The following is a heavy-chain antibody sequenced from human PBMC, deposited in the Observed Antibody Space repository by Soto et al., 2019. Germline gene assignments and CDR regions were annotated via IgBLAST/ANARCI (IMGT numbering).Heavy chain of an antibody. CDR2: ISVYNGNT. J-gene: IGHJ3*02. V-gene: IGHV1-18*01. Sequence: QVQLVQSGAEVKKPGASVKVSCKASGYTFISYDVNWVRQAPGQGLEWVGRISVYNGNTNYAQKFQGRVTMAADTSTSTAYMELRSLRSDDTAVYYCARGGYYYDSRGYAFDIWGQGTMVTVSS. CDR1: GYTFISYD. CDR3: ARGGYYYDSRGYAFDI. D-gene: IGHD3-22*01.